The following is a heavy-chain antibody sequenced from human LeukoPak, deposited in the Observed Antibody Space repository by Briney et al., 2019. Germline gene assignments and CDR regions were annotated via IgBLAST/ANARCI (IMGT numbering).Heavy chain of an antibody. J-gene: IGHJ4*02. V-gene: IGHV1-69*04. Sequence: GSSVKVSCKASGGTFTNLAINWGRQAPGQGLEWMGRIIPTTGLASYAQKFQGRVTITADKSTSTAYMELSSLRSEDTAVYYCARAPPRLDGYILYYWGQGTLVTVSS. D-gene: IGHD5-24*01. CDR3: ARAPPRLDGYILYY. CDR2: IIPTTGLA. CDR1: GGTFTNLA.